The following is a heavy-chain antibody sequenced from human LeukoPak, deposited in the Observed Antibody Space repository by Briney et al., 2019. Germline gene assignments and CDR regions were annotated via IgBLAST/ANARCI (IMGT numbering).Heavy chain of an antibody. CDR2: ISGSGGST. D-gene: IGHD6-13*01. V-gene: IGHV3-23*01. Sequence: GGSLRLSCAASGFTFSSYAMSWVRQAPGKGLGWVSVISGSGGSTYYADSVKGRFTISRDNSKNTLYLQMNSLRAEDTAVYYCAKGYSSSWSSYLVDYWGQGTLVTVSS. CDR1: GFTFSSYA. CDR3: AKGYSSSWSSYLVDY. J-gene: IGHJ4*02.